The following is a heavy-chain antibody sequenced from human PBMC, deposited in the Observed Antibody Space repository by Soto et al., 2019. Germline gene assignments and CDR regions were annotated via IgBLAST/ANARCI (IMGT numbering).Heavy chain of an antibody. D-gene: IGHD3-10*01. J-gene: IGHJ6*02. CDR3: ARVLYYGSGSYSPYGMDV. CDR2: VSPPFRTS. CDR1: GVSFNNNG. V-gene: IGHV1-69*01. Sequence: QVQLVQSGAEVKKPGSSVKVSCKTSGVSFNNNGIGWVRQAPGHGLEWMGGVSPPFRTSNYARKFQGRIAVNADASTGTVNIELSSLTSEDTAQYYCARVLYYGSGSYSPYGMDVWGQGTTVTVSS.